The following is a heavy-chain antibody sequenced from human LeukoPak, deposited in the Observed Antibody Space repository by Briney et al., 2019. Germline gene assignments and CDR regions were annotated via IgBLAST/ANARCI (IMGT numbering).Heavy chain of an antibody. D-gene: IGHD6-19*01. CDR1: GFTFGSYG. Sequence: PGGSLRLSCAASGFTFGSYGMHWVRQAPGKGLQWVAVISYDGRNRYYADSVKGRFTISRDDSKNTVYLQMNSLRAEDTAVYYCAKDSGIAVAGTLRAFDIWGQGTMVTVSS. V-gene: IGHV3-30*18. J-gene: IGHJ3*02. CDR2: ISYDGRNR. CDR3: AKDSGIAVAGTLRAFDI.